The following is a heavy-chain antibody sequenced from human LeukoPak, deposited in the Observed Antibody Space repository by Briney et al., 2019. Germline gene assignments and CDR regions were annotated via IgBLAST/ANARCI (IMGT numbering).Heavy chain of an antibody. D-gene: IGHD6-19*01. V-gene: IGHV1-3*01. CDR2: INAGNGNT. J-gene: IGHJ4*02. Sequence: ASVKVSCKASGYTFTSYAMHWVRQAPGQRLEWMGWINAGNGNTKYSQKFQGRVTITRDTSASTAYMELSSLRSEDTAVYYCARVTYSSGWIDYWGQGTLVTVSS. CDR1: GYTFTSYA. CDR3: ARVTYSSGWIDY.